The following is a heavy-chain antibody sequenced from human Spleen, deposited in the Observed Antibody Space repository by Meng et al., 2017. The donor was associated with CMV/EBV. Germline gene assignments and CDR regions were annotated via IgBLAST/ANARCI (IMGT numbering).Heavy chain of an antibody. V-gene: IGHV3-20*04. CDR1: GFTFDDYG. Sequence: GESLKISCAASGFTFDDYGMSWVRQAPGKGLEWVSGINWNGGSTGYADSVKGRFTISRDNAKNSLYLQMNSLRAEDTALYYCARARSYDSSGYYSDYWGQGTLVTVSS. CDR3: ARARSYDSSGYYSDY. J-gene: IGHJ4*02. D-gene: IGHD3-22*01. CDR2: INWNGGST.